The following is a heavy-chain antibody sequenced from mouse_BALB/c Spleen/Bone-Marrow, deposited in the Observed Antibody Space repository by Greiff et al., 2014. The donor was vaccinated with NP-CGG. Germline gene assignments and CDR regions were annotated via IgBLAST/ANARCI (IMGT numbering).Heavy chain of an antibody. V-gene: IGHV1-69*02. CDR2: IDPSDSET. Sequence: VQLQQSGAELVKPGAPVKLSCKASGYTFTSYWMNWVKQRPGRGLEWIGRIDPSDSETHYNQKFKDKATLTVDKSSSTAYIQLSSLTSEDSAAYYCARDHFYSGNYEFAYWGQGTLVTVSA. CDR1: GYTFTSYW. D-gene: IGHD2-1*01. CDR3: ARDHFYSGNYEFAY. J-gene: IGHJ3*01.